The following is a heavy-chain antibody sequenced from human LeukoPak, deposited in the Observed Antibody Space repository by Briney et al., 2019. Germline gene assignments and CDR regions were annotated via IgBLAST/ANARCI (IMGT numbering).Heavy chain of an antibody. CDR1: GVSVSGYY. D-gene: IGHD1/OR15-1a*01. Sequence: SETLSLTCSVSGVSVSGYYWSWIRQTAGKRLEWIGHIYGSGDTNYNPSLQSRVTLLVDTSKNQVSLRLRSVTDADTALYYCARDRGFQADNNKWHAWYDPWGQGTLVTVSS. CDR3: ARDRGFQADNNKWHAWYDP. CDR2: IYGSGDT. V-gene: IGHV4-4*07. J-gene: IGHJ5*02.